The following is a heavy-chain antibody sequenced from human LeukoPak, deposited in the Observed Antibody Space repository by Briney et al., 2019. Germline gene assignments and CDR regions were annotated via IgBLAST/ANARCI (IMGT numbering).Heavy chain of an antibody. D-gene: IGHD2-15*01. Sequence: GGSLRLSCAASGFTFSDAWMSWVRQAPGKGLEWVGLIKSKADGGTTDYAAPVKGRFTISRDDSKTTLYLQMNSLKTEDTAVYYCATGYCSSVSCGGVRYWGQGTLVTVSS. J-gene: IGHJ4*02. CDR2: IKSKADGGTT. V-gene: IGHV3-15*01. CDR1: GFTFSDAW. CDR3: ATGYCSSVSCGGVRY.